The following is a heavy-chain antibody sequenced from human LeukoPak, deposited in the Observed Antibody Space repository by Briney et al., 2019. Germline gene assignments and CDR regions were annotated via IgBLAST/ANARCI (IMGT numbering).Heavy chain of an antibody. CDR3: TTDFGPLYYYDSSGYYPVDY. CDR2: IKTKTDGGTT. V-gene: IGHV3-15*01. CDR1: GFTFSNAW. J-gene: IGHJ4*02. D-gene: IGHD3-22*01. Sequence: GGSLRLSCAASGFTFSNAWMSWVRQAPGKGLEWVGRIKTKTDGGTTDYAAPVKGRFTISRDDSKNRLYLQMNSLKTEDTAVYYCTTDFGPLYYYDSSGYYPVDYWGQGTLVTVSS.